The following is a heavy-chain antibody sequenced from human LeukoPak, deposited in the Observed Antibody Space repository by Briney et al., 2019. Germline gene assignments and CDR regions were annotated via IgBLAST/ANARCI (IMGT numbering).Heavy chain of an antibody. CDR2: ISGSGGST. V-gene: IGHV3-23*01. J-gene: IGHJ3*02. CDR3: ARTPYRGGLLDEYWDYHDAFDI. CDR1: GFTFSSYG. Sequence: PGGSLRLSCAASGFTFSSYGMSWVRQAPGKGLEWVSAISGSGGSTFYADSVKGRFIISRDNSKNTLYLQMNSLRAEDTAVYYCARTPYRGGLLDEYWDYHDAFDIWGQGTMVTVSS. D-gene: IGHD3/OR15-3a*01.